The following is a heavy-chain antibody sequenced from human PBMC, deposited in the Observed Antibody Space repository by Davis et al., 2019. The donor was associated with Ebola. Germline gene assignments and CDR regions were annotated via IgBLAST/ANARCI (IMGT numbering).Heavy chain of an antibody. J-gene: IGHJ4*02. CDR3: ARLGLWFGELLWSAGDY. D-gene: IGHD3-10*01. CDR2: IYPGDSYT. V-gene: IGHV5-51*01. Sequence: SRMGSRYSFTSHWIGRVRQMPGKALEWMGIIYPGDSYTRYSPSFQGQVTISADKSIRTAYLQWSSLKASDTAMYYCARLGLWFGELLWSAGDYWGQGTLVTVSS. CDR1: RYSFTSHW.